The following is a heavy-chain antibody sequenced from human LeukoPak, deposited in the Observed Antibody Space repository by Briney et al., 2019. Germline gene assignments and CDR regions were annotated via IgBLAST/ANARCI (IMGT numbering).Heavy chain of an antibody. D-gene: IGHD6-13*01. CDR2: IFYSGST. CDR3: ARVSLGYSSSWYFDY. J-gene: IGHJ4*02. Sequence: SETLSLTCTVSGGSISTTSHSWGWVRQPPGKGLEWIGNIFYSGSTYYNPSLKSRVTISVDTSKNQFSLKLSSVTAADTAVYYCARVSLGYSSSWYFDYWGQGTLVTVSS. V-gene: IGHV4-39*07. CDR1: GGSISTTSHS.